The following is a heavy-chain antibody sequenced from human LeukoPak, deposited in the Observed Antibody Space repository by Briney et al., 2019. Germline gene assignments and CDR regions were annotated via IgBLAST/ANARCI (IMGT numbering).Heavy chain of an antibody. V-gene: IGHV4-4*07. Sequence: SETLSLTCTVSGGSISSYYWSWIRQPAGKGLEWIGRINTSGNTNYNPSLKCRVTMSVDTSKNQFSLKLTSVTAADTAVYYCARAGDYGDYVGWFDPWGQGTLVTVSS. CDR1: GGSISSYY. CDR2: INTSGNT. CDR3: ARAGDYGDYVGWFDP. J-gene: IGHJ5*02. D-gene: IGHD4-17*01.